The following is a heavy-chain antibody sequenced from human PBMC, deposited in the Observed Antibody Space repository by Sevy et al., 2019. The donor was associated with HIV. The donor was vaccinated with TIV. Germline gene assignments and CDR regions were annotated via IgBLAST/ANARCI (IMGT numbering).Heavy chain of an antibody. CDR2: INPSGGST. CDR1: GYTFTSYY. D-gene: IGHD3-9*01. V-gene: IGHV1-46*01. CDR3: ARDSDNYAILTGHYPFDY. J-gene: IGHJ4*02. Sequence: ASVKVSCKASGYTFTSYYMHWVRQAPGQGLEWMGIINPSGGSTSYAQKFQGRVTMTRDTSTSTVYMELSSLRSEDTAVYYCARDSDNYAILTGHYPFDYWGQGTLVTVSS.